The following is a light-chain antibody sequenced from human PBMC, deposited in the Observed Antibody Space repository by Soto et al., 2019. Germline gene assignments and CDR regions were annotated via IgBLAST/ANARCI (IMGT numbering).Light chain of an antibody. J-gene: IGLJ2*01. CDR3: QVWDSSTLV. V-gene: IGLV3-1*01. CDR2: QDS. CDR1: KLGDKY. Sequence: SYELTQPPSVSVSPGQTASITCSGDKLGDKYAYWYQQKPGQSPVLVIYQDSKRPSGIPERFSGSNSGNTATLTISGTQAMDEADYYCQVWDSSTLVFGGGTKLTVL.